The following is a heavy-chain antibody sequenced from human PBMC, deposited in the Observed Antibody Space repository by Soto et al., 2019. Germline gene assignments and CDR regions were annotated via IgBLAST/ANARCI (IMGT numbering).Heavy chain of an antibody. CDR3: ARRVLYYYYMDV. Sequence: SETLSLTCTVSGGSISSYYWSWIRQPPGKGLEWIGYIYYSGSTNYNPSLKSRVTISVDTSKNQFSLKLSSVTAADTAVYYCARRVLYYYYMDVWGKGTTVTAP. J-gene: IGHJ6*03. V-gene: IGHV4-59*08. CDR1: GGSISSYY. CDR2: IYYSGST. D-gene: IGHD3-10*01.